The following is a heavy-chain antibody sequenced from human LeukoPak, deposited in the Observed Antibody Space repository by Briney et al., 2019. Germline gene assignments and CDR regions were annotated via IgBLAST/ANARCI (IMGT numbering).Heavy chain of an antibody. D-gene: IGHD3-16*01. J-gene: IGHJ4*02. Sequence: SETLSLTCAVYGGSFSGYYWSWIRQPPGKGLEWIGEINHSGSTNYYPSLKSRVTISVDTSKNQFSLKLSSVTAADTAVYYCARSLYAVGFDYWGQGTLVTVSS. CDR3: ARSLYAVGFDY. CDR2: INHSGST. V-gene: IGHV4-34*01. CDR1: GGSFSGYY.